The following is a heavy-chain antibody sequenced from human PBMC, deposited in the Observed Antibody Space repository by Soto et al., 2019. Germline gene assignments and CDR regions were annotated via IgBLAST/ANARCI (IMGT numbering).Heavy chain of an antibody. D-gene: IGHD3-3*01. J-gene: IGHJ4*02. CDR2: VYASGSP. CDR1: GDSISRHYY. CDR3: ASYDFWCGRTHDY. Sequence: QVQLQESGPGLVKPSETLSLTCTVSGDSISRHYYWSWIRQPAGQGPECIGHVYASGSPNYNPSPNSRVTMSVDTSKSRFALRLTSVTAADTAVYYCASYDFWCGRTHDYWGQGTLVTVS. V-gene: IGHV4-4*07.